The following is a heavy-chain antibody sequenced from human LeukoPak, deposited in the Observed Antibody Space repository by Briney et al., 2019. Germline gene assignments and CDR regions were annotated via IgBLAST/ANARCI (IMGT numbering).Heavy chain of an antibody. V-gene: IGHV6-1*01. CDR3: ARESGNSPNHNSPDYYYYYGMDV. D-gene: IGHD4-23*01. CDR2: TYYRSKWYN. J-gene: IGHJ6*02. CDR1: GDSVSSNSAA. Sequence: SQTLSLTCAISGDSVSSNSAAWNWIRQSPSRGLEWLGRTYYRSKWYNDYAVSVKSRITINPDTSKNQFSLQLNSVTPEDTAVYSCARESGNSPNHNSPDYYYYYGMDVWGQGTTVTVSS.